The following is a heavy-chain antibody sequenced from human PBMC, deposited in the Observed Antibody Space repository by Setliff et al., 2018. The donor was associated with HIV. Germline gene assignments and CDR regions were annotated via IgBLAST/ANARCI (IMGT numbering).Heavy chain of an antibody. CDR2: IYYSGSS. CDR1: GGSFNILGFT. V-gene: IGHV4-59*08. CDR3: ARGQGCGGGCHYAFEM. J-gene: IGHJ3*02. Sequence: SCKASGGSFNILGFTWVQQAPEKGLEWIGTIYYSGSSWHNPSLRSRVTMSVDISKKQCSPTLSSVTVADTAVYYCARGQGCGGGCHYAFEMWGQGTMVTVSS. D-gene: IGHD2-21*02.